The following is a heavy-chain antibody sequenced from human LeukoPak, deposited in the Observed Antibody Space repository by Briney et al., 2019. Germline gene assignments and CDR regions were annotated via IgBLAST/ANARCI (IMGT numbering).Heavy chain of an antibody. CDR2: ISGSGGST. D-gene: IGHD6-13*01. Sequence: PGGSLRLSCAASGFTFNSYWMHWVRQAPGKGLVWVSGISGSGGSTYNADSVKGRFTISRDNSKNTLFLQMNSLRSEDTAVYYCAKEKYSSSWEFDYWGQGILVTVSS. V-gene: IGHV3-23*01. J-gene: IGHJ4*02. CDR1: GFTFNSYW. CDR3: AKEKYSSSWEFDY.